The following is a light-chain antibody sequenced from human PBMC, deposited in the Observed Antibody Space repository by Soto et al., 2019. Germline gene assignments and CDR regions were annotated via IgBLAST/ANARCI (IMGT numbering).Light chain of an antibody. Sequence: DIQMTQSPSTLSASVGDRVTITCRASQSVTDWLAWYQQKPGKAPNLLIYDASRLQSGIPSRFSGSGSGTEFTLTISSLQPDDFATYYCQQYTTCPYTFGQGTKLGIK. CDR1: QSVTDW. J-gene: IGKJ2*01. CDR3: QQYTTCPYT. CDR2: DAS. V-gene: IGKV1-5*01.